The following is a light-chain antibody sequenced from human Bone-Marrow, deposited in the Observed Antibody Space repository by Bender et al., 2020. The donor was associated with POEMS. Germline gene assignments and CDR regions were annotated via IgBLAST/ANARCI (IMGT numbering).Light chain of an antibody. CDR1: STNIGLYNY. CDR3: WSNAGSGTVV. J-gene: IGLJ3*02. Sequence: QSALTQPPSASGSPGLSVTISCTGTSTNIGLYNYVAWYQKYPGKAPKLLIYDVTKRPSGVPDRFSGSKSGNTASLTVSGLQAEDEAHYYCWSNAGSGTVVFGGGTRLTVL. CDR2: DVT. V-gene: IGLV2-8*01.